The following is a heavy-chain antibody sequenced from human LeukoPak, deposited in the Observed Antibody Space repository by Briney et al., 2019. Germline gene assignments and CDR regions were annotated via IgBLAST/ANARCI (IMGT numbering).Heavy chain of an antibody. D-gene: IGHD6-6*01. V-gene: IGHV4-61*08. CDR2: IYYISNT. CDR3: ARGVWDL. Sequence: SETLSLTCTVSGASVGSAGYYWSWIRQLPGGGLEWIGYIYYISNTNYNPSLKSRVTMSVDTSKNQFSLKLSSVTAADTAVYYCARGVWDLWGQGTLVTVSS. CDR1: GASVGSAGYY. J-gene: IGHJ5*02.